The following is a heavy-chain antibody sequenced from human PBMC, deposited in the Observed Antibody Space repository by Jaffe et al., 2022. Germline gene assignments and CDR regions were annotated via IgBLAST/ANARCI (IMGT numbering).Heavy chain of an antibody. CDR1: GYTFTGYY. CDR3: ATLTIFGVVTGYYFDY. D-gene: IGHD3-3*01. Sequence: QVQLVQSGAEVKKPGASVKVSCKASGYTFTGYYMHWVRQAPGQGLEWMGRINPNSGGTNYAQKFQGRVTMTRDTSISTAYMELSRLRSDDTAVYYCATLTIFGVVTGYYFDYWGQGTLVTVSS. J-gene: IGHJ4*02. V-gene: IGHV1-2*06. CDR2: INPNSGGT.